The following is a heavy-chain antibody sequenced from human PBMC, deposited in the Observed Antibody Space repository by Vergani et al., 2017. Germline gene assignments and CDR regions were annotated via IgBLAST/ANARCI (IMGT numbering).Heavy chain of an antibody. Sequence: QVQLQESGPGLLKPSQTLSLTCTVSCASVSRGTYYWTWIRQPAGKKLEWIVRMYTSGHTIYNPSLESRVTMSVDTSKNQFSLQLSSVTAADTAVYYCARASHCINCYSEGPNGPGYYYMDVWGKGTTVTVSS. D-gene: IGHD2-21*01. J-gene: IGHJ6*03. V-gene: IGHV4-61*02. CDR3: ARASHCINCYSEGPNGPGYYYMDV. CDR2: MYTSGHT. CDR1: CASVSRGTYY.